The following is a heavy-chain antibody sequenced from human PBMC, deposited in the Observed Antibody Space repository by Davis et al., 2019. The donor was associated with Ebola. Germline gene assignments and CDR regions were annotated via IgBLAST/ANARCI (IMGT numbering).Heavy chain of an antibody. J-gene: IGHJ4*02. CDR3: ARAGRSSWYFDY. CDR1: GGSISSYY. D-gene: IGHD6-13*01. CDR2: IYYSGST. Sequence: MPSETLSLTCTVSGGSISSYYWSWIRQPPGKGLEWIGYIYYSGSTNYNPSLKSRVTISVDASRSQFSLNLSSVTAADTAVYYCARAGRSSWYFDYWGQGTLVTVSS. V-gene: IGHV4-59*01.